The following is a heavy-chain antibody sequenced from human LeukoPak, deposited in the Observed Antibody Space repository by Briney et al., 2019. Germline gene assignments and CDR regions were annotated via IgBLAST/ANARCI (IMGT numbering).Heavy chain of an antibody. V-gene: IGHV4-59*08. CDR3: AATSSGPTGRSFDY. CDR2: IYYSGST. J-gene: IGHJ4*02. Sequence: PSETLSLTCTVSGGSISSYYWSWIRQPPGKGLKWIGYIYYSGSTNYNPSLKSRVTISVDTSKNQFSLKLSSVTAADTAVYYCAATSSGPTGRSFDYWGQGTLVTVSS. CDR1: GGSISSYY. D-gene: IGHD3-22*01.